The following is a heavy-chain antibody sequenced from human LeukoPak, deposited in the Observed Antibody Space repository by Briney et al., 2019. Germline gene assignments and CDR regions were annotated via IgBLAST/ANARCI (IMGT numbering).Heavy chain of an antibody. D-gene: IGHD3-3*01. V-gene: IGHV4-59*01. J-gene: IGHJ3*02. CDR2: IYYSGST. Sequence: KPSETLSLTCTVSGGSISSYYWSWIRQPPGKGLEWIGYIYYSGSTNYNPSLKSRVTISVDTSKNQFSLKLSSVTAADTAVYYCARVIPSDYDFWSGYYLDAFDIWGQGTMVTVSS. CDR3: ARVIPSDYDFWSGYYLDAFDI. CDR1: GGSISSYY.